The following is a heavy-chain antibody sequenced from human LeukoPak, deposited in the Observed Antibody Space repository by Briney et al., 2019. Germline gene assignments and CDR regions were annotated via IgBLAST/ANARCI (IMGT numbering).Heavy chain of an antibody. CDR1: SGSISSGTYY. CDR2: ITSSGST. D-gene: IGHD6-13*01. J-gene: IGHJ4*02. V-gene: IGHV4-61*02. Sequence: SETLSLTCTVSSGSISSGTYYWSWIRQPAGRGLEWIGRITSSGSTNCNPSLKNRVTISVDTSKNHFSLKLSSVTAADTAVYYCARTPRIAAAESFDFWGQGTLVTVSS. CDR3: ARTPRIAAAESFDF.